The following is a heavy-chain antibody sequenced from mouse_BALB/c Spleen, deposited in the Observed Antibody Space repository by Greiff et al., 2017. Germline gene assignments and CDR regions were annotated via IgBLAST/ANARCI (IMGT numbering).Heavy chain of an antibody. V-gene: IGHV5-17*02. CDR1: GFTFSSFG. CDR2: ISSGSSTI. CDR3: ARGYRSYAMDY. Sequence: EVQRVESGGGLVQPGGSRKLSCAASGFTFSSFGMHWVRQAPEKGLEWVAYISSGSSTIYYADTVKGRFTISRDNPKNTLFLQMTSLRSEDTAMYYCARGYRSYAMDYWGQGTSVTVSS. D-gene: IGHD2-14*01. J-gene: IGHJ4*01.